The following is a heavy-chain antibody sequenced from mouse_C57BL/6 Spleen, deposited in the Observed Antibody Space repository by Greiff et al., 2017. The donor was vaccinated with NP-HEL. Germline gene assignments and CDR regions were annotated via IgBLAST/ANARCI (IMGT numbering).Heavy chain of an antibody. Sequence: EVKLQESGPGLVKPSQSLSLTCSVTGYSITSGYYWFWIRQFPGNNLVWLVYISYDGSNNYNPSLKNRISITRDTSKYPFFLKLNSVTTEDTATTYYAGSYDSSSAGFAYWGQGTLVTVSA. V-gene: IGHV3-6*01. CDR1: GYSITSGYY. CDR3: AGSYDSSSAGFAY. CDR2: ISYDGSN. D-gene: IGHD1-1*01. J-gene: IGHJ3*01.